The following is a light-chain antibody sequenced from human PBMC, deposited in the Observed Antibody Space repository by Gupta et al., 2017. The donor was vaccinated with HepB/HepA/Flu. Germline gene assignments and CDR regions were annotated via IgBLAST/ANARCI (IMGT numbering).Light chain of an antibody. Sequence: DIQLTQSPSFLSSSVGDRVTITCRASQGISSYLAWYQQRPGKAPNLLIYSASTLQSGVPSRFSGSGSGTEFTLTISSLQPEDFASYYCQQGKSFPLTFGQGTRLEIK. V-gene: IGKV1-9*01. CDR1: QGISSY. CDR2: SAS. CDR3: QQGKSFPLT. J-gene: IGKJ5*01.